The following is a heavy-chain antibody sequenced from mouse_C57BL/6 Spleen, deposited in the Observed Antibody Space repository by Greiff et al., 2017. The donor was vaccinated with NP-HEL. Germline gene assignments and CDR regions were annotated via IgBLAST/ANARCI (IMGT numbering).Heavy chain of an antibody. CDR3: TTLGGNYAMDY. V-gene: IGHV14-4*01. J-gene: IGHJ4*01. D-gene: IGHD2-14*01. CDR1: GFTIKDDY. Sequence: EVKLQESGAELVRPGASVKLSCTASGFTIKDDYMHWVKQRPEQGLEWIGWIDPENGDTEYASKFQGKATITADTSSNTAYLQLSSLTSEDTAVYYCTTLGGNYAMDYWGQGTSVTVSS. CDR2: IDPENGDT.